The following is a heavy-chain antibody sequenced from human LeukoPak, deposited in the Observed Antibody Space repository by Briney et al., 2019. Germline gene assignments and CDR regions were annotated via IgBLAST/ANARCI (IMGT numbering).Heavy chain of an antibody. J-gene: IGHJ5*02. CDR1: GFTFSSYG. V-gene: IGHV3-33*01. CDR2: IWYDGSNK. CDR3: ARVGDFWSGYYTGNWFDP. Sequence: GGSLRLSCAASGFTFSSYGMHWVRQAPGKGLEWVAVIWYDGSNKYYADSVKGRFTISRDNAKNSLYLQMNSLRAEDTAVYYCARVGDFWSGYYTGNWFDPWGQGTLVTVSS. D-gene: IGHD3-3*01.